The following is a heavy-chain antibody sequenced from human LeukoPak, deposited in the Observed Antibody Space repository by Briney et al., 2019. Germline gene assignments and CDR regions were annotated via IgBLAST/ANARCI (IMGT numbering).Heavy chain of an antibody. CDR1: GGSFSGYY. CDR2: INHSGST. CDR3: ARDSSDWYVFDP. J-gene: IGHJ5*02. V-gene: IGHV4-34*01. D-gene: IGHD6-19*01. Sequence: SETLSLTCAVYGGSFSGYYWSWIRQPPGKGLEWIGEINHSGSTNYNPSLKSRVTISVDTSKNQFSLKLSSVTAADTAVYYCARDSSDWYVFDPWGQGTLVTVSS.